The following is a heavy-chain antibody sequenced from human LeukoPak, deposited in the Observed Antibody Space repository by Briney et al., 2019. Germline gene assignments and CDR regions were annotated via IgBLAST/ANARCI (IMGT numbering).Heavy chain of an antibody. CDR2: IYTSGST. J-gene: IGHJ3*02. CDR1: GGSISSGSYY. V-gene: IGHV4-61*02. CDR3: ARDFPNYYDSSGYYGDAFDI. Sequence: PSETLSLTCTVSGGSISSGSYYWSWIRQPAGKGLEWIGRIYTSGSTNYNPSLKSRVTISVDTSKNQFSLKLSSVTAADTAVYYCARDFPNYYDSSGYYGDAFDIWGQGTMVTVSS. D-gene: IGHD3-22*01.